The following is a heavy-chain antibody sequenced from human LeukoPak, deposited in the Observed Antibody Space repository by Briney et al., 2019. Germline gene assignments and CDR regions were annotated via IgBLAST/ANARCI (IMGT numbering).Heavy chain of an antibody. D-gene: IGHD3-16*01. CDR2: ISPDGSEK. CDR3: ARYYDPPVGDAFDL. J-gene: IGHJ3*01. Sequence: PGGSLRLSCAVSGFSFGSDWMSWVRQAPGKGLEWVANISPDGSEKFYVDAVKGRFIISRDNGKNSLYLQLNSLRADDTAVYYCARYYDPPVGDAFDLWGQGTMATVSS. V-gene: IGHV3-7*01. CDR1: GFSFGSDW.